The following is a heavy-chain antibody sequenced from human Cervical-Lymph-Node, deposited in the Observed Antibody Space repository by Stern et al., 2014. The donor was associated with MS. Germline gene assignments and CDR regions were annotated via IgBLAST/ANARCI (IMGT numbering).Heavy chain of an antibody. V-gene: IGHV4-39*01. CDR2: IYKTGTS. CDR3: ARRGFYRRAFDN. Sequence: QLQLQESGPGVVKPSETLSLTCAVSGDSISNTNYYWAWIRQSPGKGLEWIGTIYKTGTSNHNPSLKSRVTISVDTSKNQFSLNLSSVTAADSALYFCARRGFYRRAFDNWGQGTMVTVSS. J-gene: IGHJ3*02. CDR1: GDSISNTNYY. D-gene: IGHD1-14*01.